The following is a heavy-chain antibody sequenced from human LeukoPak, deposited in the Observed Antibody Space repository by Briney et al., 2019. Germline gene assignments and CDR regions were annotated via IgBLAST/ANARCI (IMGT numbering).Heavy chain of an antibody. CDR1: GFTFSSYA. Sequence: GRSLRLSCAASGFTFSSYAMHWVRQAPGKGLEWVAVISYDGSNKYYADSVKGRFTISGDNSKNTLYLQMNSLRAEDTAVYYCARDQSTAEGGWYGFYFDYWGQGTLVTVSS. D-gene: IGHD6-19*01. V-gene: IGHV3-30*04. CDR3: ARDQSTAEGGWYGFYFDY. J-gene: IGHJ4*02. CDR2: ISYDGSNK.